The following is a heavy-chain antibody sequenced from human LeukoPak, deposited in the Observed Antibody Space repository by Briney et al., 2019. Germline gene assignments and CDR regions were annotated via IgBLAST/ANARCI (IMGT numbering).Heavy chain of an antibody. D-gene: IGHD3-16*01. CDR3: ARGPDGGLRSGDRPYYYYYYMDV. CDR2: MNPNSGNT. Sequence: ASVKVSCKASGYTFTSYDINWVRQATGQGLEWMGWMNPNSGNTGYAQKFQGRVTMTRNTSISTAYMELSSRRSEDTAVYYCARGPDGGLRSGDRPYYYYYYMDVWGKGTTVTVSS. CDR1: GYTFTSYD. V-gene: IGHV1-8*01. J-gene: IGHJ6*03.